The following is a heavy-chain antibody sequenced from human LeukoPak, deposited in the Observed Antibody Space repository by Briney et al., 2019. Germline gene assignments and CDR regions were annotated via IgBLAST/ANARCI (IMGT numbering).Heavy chain of an antibody. J-gene: IGHJ4*02. CDR3: ASRVGATTGFDY. Sequence: KFQGRVTITRDTSASTAYLQWSSLKASDTAMYYCASRVGATTGFDYWGQGTLVTVSS. V-gene: IGHV1/OR15-3*02. D-gene: IGHD1-26*01.